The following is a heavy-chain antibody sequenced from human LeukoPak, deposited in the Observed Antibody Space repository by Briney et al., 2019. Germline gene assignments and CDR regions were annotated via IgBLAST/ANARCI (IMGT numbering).Heavy chain of an antibody. J-gene: IGHJ3*02. V-gene: IGHV4-59*01. CDR1: GGSFTPYY. D-gene: IGHD3-9*01. Sequence: SETLSLTCTVSGGSFTPYYWSWIRQPPGEGLEWIGHISYSGSTNYNPSLKSRVTVSIDTSKNQVSLKLSSMTAADTAVYYCARGFDGPNAFDIWGQGTMVTVSS. CDR2: ISYSGST. CDR3: ARGFDGPNAFDI.